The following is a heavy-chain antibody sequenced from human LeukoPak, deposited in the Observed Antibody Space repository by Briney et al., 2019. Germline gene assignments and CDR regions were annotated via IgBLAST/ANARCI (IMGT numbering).Heavy chain of an antibody. D-gene: IGHD3-10*01. CDR3: AKAPFLSPRGGFGEATNNWFDP. V-gene: IGHV1-8*02. Sequence: ASVKVSCKASGYTFTSYDINWVRQATGHGLEWMGWMNHNSGNTGYAQKFQGRVTMTRNTSISTAYMELSSLRSEDTAVYYCAKAPFLSPRGGFGEATNNWFDPWGQGTLVTVSS. J-gene: IGHJ5*02. CDR1: GYTFTSYD. CDR2: MNHNSGNT.